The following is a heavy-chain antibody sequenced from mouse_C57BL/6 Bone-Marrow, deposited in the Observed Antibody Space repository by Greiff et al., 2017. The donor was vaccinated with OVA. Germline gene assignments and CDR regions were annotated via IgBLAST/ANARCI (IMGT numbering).Heavy chain of an antibody. CDR1: GYTFTSYW. CDR2: IHPDTGST. J-gene: IGHJ1*03. V-gene: IGHV1-64*01. Sequence: QVQLQQPGAELVKPGASVTLSCKASGYTFTSYWMHWVKQRPVQGLEWIGIIHPDTGSTNYNQKFKSKATLTVDKSSSTAYMQLSSLTSEDSAVYYCAGAGYSYFDVWGTGTTVTVSS. CDR3: AGAGYSYFDV.